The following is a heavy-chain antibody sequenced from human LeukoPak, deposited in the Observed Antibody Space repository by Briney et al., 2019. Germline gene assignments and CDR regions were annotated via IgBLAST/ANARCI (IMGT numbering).Heavy chain of an antibody. D-gene: IGHD3-22*01. Sequence: GESLKISCKGSGYSFITYWIGWVRQMPGKGLEWMGTIYPGDSDSRYSPSFQGQVTISADRSISTAYLQWSSLKASDTAIYYCARAYYYHSNALSPFDYWGQGTLVTVSS. J-gene: IGHJ4*02. V-gene: IGHV5-51*01. CDR2: IYPGDSDS. CDR3: ARAYYYHSNALSPFDY. CDR1: GYSFITYW.